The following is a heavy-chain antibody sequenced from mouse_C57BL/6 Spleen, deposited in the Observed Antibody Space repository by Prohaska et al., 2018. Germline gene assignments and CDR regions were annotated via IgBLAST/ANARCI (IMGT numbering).Heavy chain of an antibody. CDR3: AIYDDLTYAMDY. V-gene: IGHV1-52*01. D-gene: IGHD2-3*01. CDR1: GYTFTSYW. CDR2: IDPSDSET. Sequence: QVQLQQPGAELVRPGSSVKLSCKASGYTFTSYWMHWVKQRPIQGLELIGNIDPSDSETHYNQKFKDKATLTVDKSSSTAYMQLSSLTSEDSAVYYCAIYDDLTYAMDYWGQGTSVTVSS. J-gene: IGHJ4*01.